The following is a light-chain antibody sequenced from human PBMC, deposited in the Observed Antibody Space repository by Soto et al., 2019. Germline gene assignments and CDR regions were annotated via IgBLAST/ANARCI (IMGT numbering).Light chain of an antibody. V-gene: IGLV2-14*03. Sequence: QSALTQPASVSASPGQSIAISCTGTDSDIGGYDHVSWDQQHPGKAPKLLIYDVTNRPSGVSSRFSGSKAGRTASLTISGLQTEDEADYYCSSHTSSTALVFGTGTKLTVL. CDR3: SSHTSSTALV. J-gene: IGLJ1*01. CDR2: DVT. CDR1: DSDIGGYDH.